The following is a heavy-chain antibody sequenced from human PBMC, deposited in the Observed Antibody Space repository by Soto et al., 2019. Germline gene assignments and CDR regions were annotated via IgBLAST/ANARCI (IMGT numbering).Heavy chain of an antibody. CDR1: GVMFNTFA. V-gene: IGHV3-30-3*01. J-gene: IGHJ6*02. CDR3: ARDVYGVDV. CDR2: MSYDGSNE. Sequence: SLRLSCAASGVMFNTFAMHWIRQAPGKGLEWVAVMSYDGSNEDYAGSVKGRFTISRDNSQNTLYLQMNSLRGEDTAVYFCARDVYGVDVWGQGTTVTVSS.